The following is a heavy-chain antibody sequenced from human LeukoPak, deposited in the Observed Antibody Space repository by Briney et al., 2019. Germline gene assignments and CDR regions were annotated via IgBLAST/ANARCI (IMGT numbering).Heavy chain of an antibody. CDR2: IYYSGST. V-gene: IGHV4-59*01. CDR3: ARGSPVGDY. Sequence: SETLSLTCTVSGASMSSYYWSWIRQPPGKGLEWIGYIYYSGSTNYNPSLKSRVTISVTTSKNQFSLKLSSVTAADTAVYYCARGSPVGDYWGQGTLVTVSS. D-gene: IGHD3-10*01. CDR1: GASMSSYY. J-gene: IGHJ4*02.